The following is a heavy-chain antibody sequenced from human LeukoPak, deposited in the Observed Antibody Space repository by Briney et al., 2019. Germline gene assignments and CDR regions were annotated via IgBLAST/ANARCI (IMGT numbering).Heavy chain of an antibody. CDR2: MNPNSGNT. V-gene: IGHV1-8*03. CDR1: GYTFTSYD. CDR3: ARVLGIVGATTGFNY. D-gene: IGHD1-26*01. Sequence: ASVKVSCKASGYTFTSYDINWVRPATGQGLEWMGWMNPNSGNTGYAQKFQGRVTITRNTSISTAYMELSSLRSEDTAVYYCARVLGIVGATTGFNYWGQGTLVTVSS. J-gene: IGHJ4*02.